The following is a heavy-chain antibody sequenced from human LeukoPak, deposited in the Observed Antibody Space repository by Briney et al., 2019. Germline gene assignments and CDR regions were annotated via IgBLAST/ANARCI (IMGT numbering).Heavy chain of an antibody. CDR3: ARDAGHQLSRRNYYAMGV. V-gene: IGHV4-39*07. CDR2: IYSGGSS. Sequence: SETLSLTCTVSGGSISSSSYYWGWIRQPPGKGLEWIGSIYSGGSSYYNPSLKSRVSISVDTSNNQFSLKVNSVTAADTAVYYCARDAGHQLSRRNYYAMGVWGQGTTVTVSS. CDR1: GGSISSSSYY. J-gene: IGHJ6*02. D-gene: IGHD2-2*01.